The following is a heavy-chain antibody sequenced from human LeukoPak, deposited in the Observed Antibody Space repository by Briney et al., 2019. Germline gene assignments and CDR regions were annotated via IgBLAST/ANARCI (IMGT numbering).Heavy chain of an antibody. CDR3: ARRRESVEDFDQ. D-gene: IGHD3-10*01. J-gene: IGHJ4*02. Sequence: GESLKISCKGSGYSFATYWIGWVRQMPGKGLEWMGTIYPGDSDTRYSPSFQGQVTISADTSINTAYLQWSSLKASDTGRYYCARRRESVEDFDQWGQGSLVTVSS. CDR1: GYSFATYW. V-gene: IGHV5-51*01. CDR2: IYPGDSDT.